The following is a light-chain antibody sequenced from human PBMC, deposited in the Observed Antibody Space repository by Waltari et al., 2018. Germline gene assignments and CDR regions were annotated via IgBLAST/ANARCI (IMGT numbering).Light chain of an antibody. CDR2: GAY. V-gene: IGKV3-15*01. Sequence: DIVMTQSPATLSVSPGERATPSCSASQSIGSNLAWYQHKPGQAPRFLIYGAYTRATGIPVRFSGSGSGTEFTLTISSLQSADFAVYFCQQYNNWPETFGQGTKVEIK. CDR3: QQYNNWPET. J-gene: IGKJ1*01. CDR1: QSIGSN.